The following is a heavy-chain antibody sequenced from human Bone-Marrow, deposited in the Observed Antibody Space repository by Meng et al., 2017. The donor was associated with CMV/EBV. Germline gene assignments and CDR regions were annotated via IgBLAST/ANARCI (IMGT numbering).Heavy chain of an antibody. V-gene: IGHV1-2*02. Sequence: ASVKVSCKASGYTFTGYYMHWVRQAPGQGLEWMGWINPNSGGTNYAQKFQGRVTMTTDTSTSTAYMELRSLRSDDTAVYYCARLTAYTIFGVAPIGGYYFDYWGQGTLVTVSS. J-gene: IGHJ4*02. CDR2: INPNSGGT. CDR1: GYTFTGYY. D-gene: IGHD3-3*01. CDR3: ARLTAYTIFGVAPIGGYYFDY.